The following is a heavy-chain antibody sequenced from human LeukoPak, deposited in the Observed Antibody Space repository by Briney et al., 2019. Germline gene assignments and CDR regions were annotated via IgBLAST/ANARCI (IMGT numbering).Heavy chain of an antibody. CDR2: IYTSGST. Sequence: SETLSLTCTVSGGSISSYYWSWIRQPAGKGLEWIGRIYTSGSTNYNPSLKSRVTMSVDTSKNQFSLKLSSVTAADSAVYYCAREDLRGPTTYWFDVWGQGTLVTVSS. J-gene: IGHJ5*02. D-gene: IGHD1-14*01. V-gene: IGHV4-4*07. CDR3: AREDLRGPTTYWFDV. CDR1: GGSISSYY.